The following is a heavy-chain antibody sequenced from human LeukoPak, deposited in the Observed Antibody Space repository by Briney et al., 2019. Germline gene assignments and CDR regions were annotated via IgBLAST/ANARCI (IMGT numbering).Heavy chain of an antibody. CDR2: IKQDGSEK. J-gene: IGHJ4*02. Sequence: PGGSLRLSCAASGFTFSSYWMSWVRQAPGKGLEWMANIKQDGSEKYYVDSVKGRFTIPRDNAKNSVYLQMNSRRAEDTAVYYCVRDYCSGVTCYPGYWGQGTLVTVSS. CDR3: VRDYCSGVTCYPGY. D-gene: IGHD2-15*01. V-gene: IGHV3-7*05. CDR1: GFTFSSYW.